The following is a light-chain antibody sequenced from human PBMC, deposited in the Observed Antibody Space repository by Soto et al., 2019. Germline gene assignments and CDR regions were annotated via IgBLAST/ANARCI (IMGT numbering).Light chain of an antibody. CDR2: KVS. V-gene: IGKV2-30*01. CDR3: LQGTHWPWT. CDR1: QSLVDSDGNTY. Sequence: DVVVTQSPLALPVTLGQPASISCRSTQSLVDSDGNTYLTWLQQRPGQSPRRLIYKVSNRDSGVQDRFSGSGSGTDFTLKISGVEAEDVGVYYCLQGTHWPWTLGPGTQVEIK. J-gene: IGKJ1*01.